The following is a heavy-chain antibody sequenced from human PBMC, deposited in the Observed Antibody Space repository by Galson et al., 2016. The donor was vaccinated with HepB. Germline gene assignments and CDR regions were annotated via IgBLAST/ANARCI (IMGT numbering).Heavy chain of an antibody. V-gene: IGHV1-46*01. CDR2: INPNGAGT. Sequence: SVKVSCKASEYTFTRYYIHWVRQAPGQGLEWMGIINPNGAGTRYAQKFQGRVTITADKSTSTAYMELSSLRSEDTAVYYCARQKAVFALYYFDYWGQGTLVTVSS. J-gene: IGHJ4*02. CDR1: EYTFTRYY. CDR3: ARQKAVFALYYFDY.